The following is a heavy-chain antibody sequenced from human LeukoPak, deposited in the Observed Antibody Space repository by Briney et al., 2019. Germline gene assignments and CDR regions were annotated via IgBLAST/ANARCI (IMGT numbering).Heavy chain of an antibody. CDR1: GYTFTSYY. Sequence: GASVKVSCKASGYTFTSYYMHWVRQAPGQGLEWMGIINPSGGSTSYAQKFQGRVTMTRDTSTSTVYMELSSLRSEDTAVYYCARETLGYCSGGSCYSIYYFDYWGQGTLVTVSS. J-gene: IGHJ4*02. V-gene: IGHV1-46*01. CDR2: INPSGGST. D-gene: IGHD2-15*01. CDR3: ARETLGYCSGGSCYSIYYFDY.